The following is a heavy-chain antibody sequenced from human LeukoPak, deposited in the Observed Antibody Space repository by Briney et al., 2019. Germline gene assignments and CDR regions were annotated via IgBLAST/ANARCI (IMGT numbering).Heavy chain of an antibody. CDR1: GGTFSSYG. Sequence: ASVKVSCKASGGTFSSYGISWVRQAPGQGLEWMGWISAYNGNTNYAQKLQGRVTMTTDTSTSTAYMELRSLRSDDTAVYYCASSGYSYGYSYYWGQGTLVTVSS. D-gene: IGHD5-18*01. CDR2: ISAYNGNT. J-gene: IGHJ4*02. CDR3: ASSGYSYGYSYY. V-gene: IGHV1-18*01.